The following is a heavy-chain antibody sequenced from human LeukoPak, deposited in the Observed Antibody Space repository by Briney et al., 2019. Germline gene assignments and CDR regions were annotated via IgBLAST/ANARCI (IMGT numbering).Heavy chain of an antibody. J-gene: IGHJ4*02. Sequence: GRSPRLSCATSGFTFNRFGMHWVRQAPGKGLEWVAVVSYDGSKYYADSVKGRFTISRDNSKNTLYPQMNSLRAEGTAVYYCAIIRRGSGWYRDYWGQGTLVTVSS. V-gene: IGHV3-33*05. CDR2: VSYDGSK. CDR1: GFTFNRFG. D-gene: IGHD6-19*01. CDR3: AIIRRGSGWYRDY.